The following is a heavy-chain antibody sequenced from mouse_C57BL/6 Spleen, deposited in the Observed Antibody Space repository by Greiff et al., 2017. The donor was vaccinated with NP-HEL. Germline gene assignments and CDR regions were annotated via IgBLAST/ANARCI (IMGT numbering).Heavy chain of an antibody. V-gene: IGHV5-4*03. CDR3: ASEASVHGGFAY. Sequence: EVMLVESGGGLVKPGGSLKLSCAASGFTFSSYAMSWVRQTPEKRLEWVATISDGGSYTYYPDNVKGRFTISRDNAKNNLYLQMSHLKSEDTAMYYCASEASVHGGFAYWGQGTLVTVSA. J-gene: IGHJ3*01. CDR1: GFTFSSYA. D-gene: IGHD6-1*01. CDR2: ISDGGSYT.